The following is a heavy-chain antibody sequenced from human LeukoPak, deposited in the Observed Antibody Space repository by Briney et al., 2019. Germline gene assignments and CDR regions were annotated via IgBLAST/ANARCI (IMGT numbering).Heavy chain of an antibody. CDR2: IYSSGSA. CDR1: GGSISSDC. J-gene: IGHJ4*02. CDR3: ARGLGWEPHFDY. Sequence: PSETLSLTCTVSGGSISSDCWSWIRQPPGKGLEWIGYIYSSGSANYNPSLKSRVAISVDTSKNQFSLKLSSVTAADTAVYYCARGLGWEPHFDYWGQGTLVTVSS. D-gene: IGHD1-26*01. V-gene: IGHV4-59*01.